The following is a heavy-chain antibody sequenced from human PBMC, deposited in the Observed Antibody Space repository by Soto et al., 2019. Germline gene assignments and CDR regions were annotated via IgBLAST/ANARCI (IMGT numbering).Heavy chain of an antibody. J-gene: IGHJ4*02. V-gene: IGHV4-34*01. CDR3: ARGPTYYYDSSGYSLDY. D-gene: IGHD3-22*01. CDR2: INHSGNN. CDR1: GGSFSTYH. Sequence: SETLSLTCVVSGGSFSTYHYNWIRQSPGKGLEWIGEINHSGNNNYSPSLKSRVTISVDTSKNQFSLKLSSVTAADTAVYYCARGPTYYYDSSGYSLDYWGQGTLVTVSS.